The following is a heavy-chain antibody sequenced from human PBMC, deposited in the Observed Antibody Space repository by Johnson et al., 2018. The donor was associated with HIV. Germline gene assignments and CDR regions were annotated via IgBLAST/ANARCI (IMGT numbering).Heavy chain of an antibody. V-gene: IGHV3-23*04. CDR3: AKDRTSGSYSDDAFDI. CDR1: GFTFSSYA. Sequence: MQLVESGGGVVQPGGSLRLSCAASGFTFSSYAMSWVRQAPGKGLEWVSAIRGSGGSTYYADSVKGRFTISRDNSKNTLYLQMNSLRAEDTAVYYCAKDRTSGSYSDDAFDIWGQGTMVTVSS. J-gene: IGHJ3*02. CDR2: IRGSGGST. D-gene: IGHD1-26*01.